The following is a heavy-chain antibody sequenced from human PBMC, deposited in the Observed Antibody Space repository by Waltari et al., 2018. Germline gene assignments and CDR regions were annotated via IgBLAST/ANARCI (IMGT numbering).Heavy chain of an antibody. J-gene: IGHJ5*02. CDR2: IIPILGIA. Sequence: QVQLVQSGAEVKKPGSSVKVSCKASGGTFSSYAISWVRQAPGQGLEWMGRIIPILGIANYAQKFQGRVTITADKSTSTAYMELSSLRSEDTAVYYCARDRDIVVVVAGSTPNWFDPWGQGTLVTVSS. CDR3: ARDRDIVVVVAGSTPNWFDP. CDR1: GGTFSSYA. V-gene: IGHV1-69*04. D-gene: IGHD2-15*01.